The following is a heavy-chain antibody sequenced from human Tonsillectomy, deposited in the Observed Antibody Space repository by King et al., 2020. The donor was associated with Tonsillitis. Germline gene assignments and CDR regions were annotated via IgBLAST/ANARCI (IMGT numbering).Heavy chain of an antibody. V-gene: IGHV4-39*01. D-gene: IGHD6-6*01. CDR1: GGSISSSSYY. CDR2: IYYSGST. Sequence: QLQESGPGLVKPSETLSLTCTVSGGSISSSSYYWGWIRQPPGKGLEWIGSIYYSGSTYYNPSLKSRVTISVDTPKNQFSLKLSSVTAADTAVYYCARGGIAARWYNWFDPWGQGTLVTVSS. J-gene: IGHJ5*02. CDR3: ARGGIAARWYNWFDP.